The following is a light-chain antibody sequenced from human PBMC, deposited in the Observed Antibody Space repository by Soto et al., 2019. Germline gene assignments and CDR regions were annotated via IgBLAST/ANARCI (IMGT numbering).Light chain of an antibody. Sequence: PVTLGQPASISCRSTQSLVSSDGNTYLTWLQQKPGQSPHLLIYTVSYRASGVPDRFSGTGSGTDFTLQISRVEAEDVGVYYCMQRKEYPWTFGQGTKVDIK. V-gene: IGKV2-40*01. CDR1: QSLVSSDGNTY. CDR3: MQRKEYPWT. CDR2: TVS. J-gene: IGKJ1*01.